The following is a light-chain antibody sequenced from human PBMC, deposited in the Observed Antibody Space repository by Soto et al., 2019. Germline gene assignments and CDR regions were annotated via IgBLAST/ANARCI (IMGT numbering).Light chain of an antibody. J-gene: IGKJ3*01. Sequence: EIVMTQSADTLSVSPGERATLSCRASQSVSSNLAWYQQKPGQVPRLLIYGASTRATGIPARFSGSGSGTEFTLTISSLQSEDFAVYYCQQYNNWPFTFGPGTKVDIK. CDR2: GAS. CDR3: QQYNNWPFT. V-gene: IGKV3D-15*01. CDR1: QSVSSN.